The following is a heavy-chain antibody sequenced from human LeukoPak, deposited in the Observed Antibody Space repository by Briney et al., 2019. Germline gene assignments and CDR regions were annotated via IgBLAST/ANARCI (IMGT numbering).Heavy chain of an antibody. CDR1: GGSTTGSIRTISSYY. J-gene: IGHJ6*02. D-gene: IGHD2-2*01. Sequence: SETLSLTCTVSGGSTTGSIRTISSYYWSWIRQPPGKGLEWIGFIYFSGTTIYNPSLQSRVTISIDTSKNEFSLNLSSVTAADTAVDYCARAYVVVVPAAMRPYYYYGMDVWGQGTLVTVSS. CDR2: IYFSGTT. V-gene: IGHV4-4*08. CDR3: ARAYVVVVPAAMRPYYYYGMDV.